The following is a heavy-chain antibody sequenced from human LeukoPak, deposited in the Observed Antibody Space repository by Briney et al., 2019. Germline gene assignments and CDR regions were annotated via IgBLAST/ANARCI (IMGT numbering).Heavy chain of an antibody. CDR3: ARDYDGSGYFGY. CDR2: ISSSSNDI. D-gene: IGHD3-22*01. V-gene: IGHV3-21*01. CDR1: GFTFSIYT. Sequence: GGTLRLSCAVSGFTFSIYTINCVRQAPGKGVKWVSCISSSSNDIYCADSVKGRFTISRDNAKKSLYLQMNSLRAEETAVYYCARDYDGSGYFGYWGQGTLVTVSS. J-gene: IGHJ4*02.